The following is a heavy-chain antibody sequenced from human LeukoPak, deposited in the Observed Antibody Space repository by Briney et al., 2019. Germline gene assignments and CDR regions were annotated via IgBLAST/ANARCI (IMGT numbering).Heavy chain of an antibody. J-gene: IGHJ4*02. Sequence: GGSLRLSCTASGFTFSDYSMSWVRQAPGAGLEWVSAISPAGDSTTDADSVKGRFAISRDNSKSTLYLQMNGLTAEDTALYYCARRLVTAGITDFFDSWGQGTLVSVSS. CDR3: ARRLVTAGITDFFDS. V-gene: IGHV3-23*01. CDR1: GFTFSDYS. CDR2: ISPAGDST. D-gene: IGHD2-2*01.